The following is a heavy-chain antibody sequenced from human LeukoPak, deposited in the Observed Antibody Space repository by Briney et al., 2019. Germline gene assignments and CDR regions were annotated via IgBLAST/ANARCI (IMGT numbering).Heavy chain of an antibody. J-gene: IGHJ4*02. CDR3: TTALRWVQSPSNY. D-gene: IGHD5-24*01. CDR2: ISSSTSYK. CDR1: GFAFSVYT. V-gene: IGHV3-21*03. Sequence: GGSLRLSCAASGFAFSVYTMNWVRQAPGKGLEWVSSISSSTSYKYYADSLKGRFTISRDNAKNTLYLQMNSLNTEDTAVYFCTTALRWVQSPSNYWGQGTLVTVSS.